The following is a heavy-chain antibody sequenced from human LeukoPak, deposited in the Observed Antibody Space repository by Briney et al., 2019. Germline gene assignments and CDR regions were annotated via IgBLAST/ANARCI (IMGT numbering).Heavy chain of an antibody. Sequence: GGSLRLSCAASGFTFSSYSMNWVRQAPGKGLEWVSYISSSSSTIYYADSVKGRFTISRDNAKNSLYLQMNSLRAEDTAVYYCARVVTTMIRGGGAFDIWGQGTVVTVSS. CDR1: GFTFSSYS. CDR2: ISSSSSTI. CDR3: ARVVTTMIRGGGAFDI. D-gene: IGHD3-10*01. J-gene: IGHJ3*02. V-gene: IGHV3-48*01.